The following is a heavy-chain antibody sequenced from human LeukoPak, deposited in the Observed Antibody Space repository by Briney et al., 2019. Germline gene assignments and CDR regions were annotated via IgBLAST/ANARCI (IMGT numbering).Heavy chain of an antibody. V-gene: IGHV3-21*01. CDR1: GFTFSSYS. Sequence: GGSLRLSCAASGFTFSSYSMNRVRQAPGKGLEWVSSISSSRSYIYYADSVKGRFTISRDNAKNSLYLQMNSLRAEDTAVYYCARSNHDSSGRYNWFDPWGQGTLVTVSS. CDR2: ISSSRSYI. D-gene: IGHD3-22*01. J-gene: IGHJ5*02. CDR3: ARSNHDSSGRYNWFDP.